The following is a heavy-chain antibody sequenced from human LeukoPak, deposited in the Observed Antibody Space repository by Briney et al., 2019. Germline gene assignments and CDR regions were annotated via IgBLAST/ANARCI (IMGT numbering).Heavy chain of an antibody. V-gene: IGHV4-59*01. CDR3: ARTRNDYALDY. D-gene: IGHD4-17*01. CDR1: GGSISSYS. CDR2: IYYSGST. J-gene: IGHJ4*02. Sequence: SETLSLTCTASGGSISSYSWSWIRQPPGKGLEWIGYIYYSGSTNYNPSLKSRVTISVDTSKNQFSLKLSSVTAADTAVYYCARTRNDYALDYWGQGTLVTVSS.